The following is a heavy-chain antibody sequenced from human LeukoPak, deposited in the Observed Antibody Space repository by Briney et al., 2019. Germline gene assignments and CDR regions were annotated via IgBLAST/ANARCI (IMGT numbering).Heavy chain of an antibody. CDR1: GYTFTSYG. Sequence: ASVKVSCKASGYTFTSYGISWVRQAPGQGLEWMGWISAYNGNTNYAQKLQGRVTMTTDTSTSTAYMELRSLRSDDTAVYYCARDSSQYSSGWSSAFDIWAKGQWSPSLQ. CDR2: ISAYNGNT. D-gene: IGHD6-19*01. J-gene: IGHJ3*02. V-gene: IGHV1-18*01. CDR3: ARDSSQYSSGWSSAFDI.